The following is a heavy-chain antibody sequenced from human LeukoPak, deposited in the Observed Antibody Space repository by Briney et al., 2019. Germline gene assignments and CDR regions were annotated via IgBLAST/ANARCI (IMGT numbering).Heavy chain of an antibody. V-gene: IGHV3-20*04. CDR2: TNWSGGST. J-gene: IGHJ4*02. CDR1: GFAFDEHG. CDR3: ARAPITSPFYFDY. D-gene: IGHD2-2*01. Sequence: GGSLRLSCTASGFAFDEHGMSWVRQVPGKGLEWVSGTNWSGGSTGYADPLRGRFTISRDNAKNSLYLQMDSLRAEDTALYYCARAPITSPFYFDYWGQGTLVTVSS.